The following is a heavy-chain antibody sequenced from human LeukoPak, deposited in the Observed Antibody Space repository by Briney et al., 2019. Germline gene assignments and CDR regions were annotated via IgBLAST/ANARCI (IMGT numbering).Heavy chain of an antibody. CDR1: GLTFSSYA. CDR2: LSVSGDNT. V-gene: IGHV3-23*01. D-gene: IGHD2-15*01. Sequence: GGSLRLSCAASGLTFSSYAMNWVRQAPGKGLEWVSGLSVSGDNTYYADSVKGRFTISRDDSKNTLYLQMNSLRAEDTAVYYCAKDMGYCSGGSCSPFDYWGQGTLLTVSS. CDR3: AKDMGYCSGGSCSPFDY. J-gene: IGHJ4*02.